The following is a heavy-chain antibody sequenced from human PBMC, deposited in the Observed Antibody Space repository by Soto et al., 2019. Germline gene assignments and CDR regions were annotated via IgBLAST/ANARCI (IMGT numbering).Heavy chain of an antibody. CDR2: IHYSGTT. J-gene: IGHJ4*02. CDR1: GGSMRNYF. V-gene: IGHV4-59*01. CDR3: AAGESSSRNLAPYYLDF. Sequence: SETLSLTCTVSGGSMRNYFWTWIRQPPGKGLEWIGYIHYSGTTSFFPSYNPSLRSRVTISEDTSKNQFSLKLLSVTTADTAVYFCAAGESSSRNLAPYYLDFWGQGTLVTVSS. D-gene: IGHD6-13*01.